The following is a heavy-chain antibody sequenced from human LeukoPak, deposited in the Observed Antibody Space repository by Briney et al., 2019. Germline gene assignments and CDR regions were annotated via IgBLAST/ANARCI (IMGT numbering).Heavy chain of an antibody. CDR3: ARAYSSATPLDY. Sequence: ASVKVSCKASGYSFTTHYMQWVRQAPGQGLEWMGMIYPSGGSTTYAQKFQDRVTLTRDTSTSTVYMELRSLRSEDTAMYYCARAYSSATPLDYWGQGTLITVSS. D-gene: IGHD3-22*01. CDR1: GYSFTTHY. CDR2: IYPSGGST. J-gene: IGHJ4*02. V-gene: IGHV1-46*01.